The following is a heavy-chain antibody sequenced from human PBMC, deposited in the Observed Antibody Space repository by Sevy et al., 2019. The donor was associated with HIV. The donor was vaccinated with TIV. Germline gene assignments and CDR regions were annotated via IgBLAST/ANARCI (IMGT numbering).Heavy chain of an antibody. D-gene: IGHD6-13*01. CDR3: ARLHPHIAAARAMDV. J-gene: IGHJ6*02. CDR2: SYSDDSR. CDR1: GFTVTNNY. V-gene: IGHV3-53*01. Sequence: GGSLRLSCAASGFTVTNNYISWVRQAPGKGLDWVALSYSDDSRYFADSVRGRFTISRDSLKNTLYLQMNSLRAEDTAVYYRARLHPHIAAARAMDVWGQGTTVTVSS.